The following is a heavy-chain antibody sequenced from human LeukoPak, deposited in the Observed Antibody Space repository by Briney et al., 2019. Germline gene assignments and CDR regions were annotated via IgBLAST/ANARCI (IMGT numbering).Heavy chain of an antibody. CDR2: ISAYNGNT. Sequence: ASVNVSCKASGYTFTNFGISWVRQAPGQGLEWMGWISAYNGNTNYAQRLQGRVTVTTDTSTSTAYMELRSLRSDDTAVYYCARDRDYGDYNTQDLFVYWGQGTLVTVSS. D-gene: IGHD4-17*01. V-gene: IGHV1-18*01. CDR1: GYTFTNFG. J-gene: IGHJ4*02. CDR3: ARDRDYGDYNTQDLFVY.